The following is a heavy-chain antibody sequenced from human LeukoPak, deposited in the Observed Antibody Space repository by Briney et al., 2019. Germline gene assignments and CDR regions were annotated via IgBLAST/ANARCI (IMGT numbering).Heavy chain of an antibody. CDR1: GYTFTSYG. D-gene: IGHD4-17*01. CDR2: MNPNSGNT. J-gene: IGHJ4*02. CDR3: ARDDYGDYVLDY. V-gene: IGHV1-8*03. Sequence: ASVKVSCKASGYTFTSYGISWVRQATGQGLEWMGWMNPNSGNTGYAQKFQGRVTITRNTSISTAYMELSSLRSEDTAVYYCARDDYGDYVLDYWGQGTLVTVSS.